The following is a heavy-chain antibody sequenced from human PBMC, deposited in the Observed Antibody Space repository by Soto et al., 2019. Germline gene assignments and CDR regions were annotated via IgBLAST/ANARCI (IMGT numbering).Heavy chain of an antibody. V-gene: IGHV3-23*01. CDR2: ISGSGGNT. CDR3: AKCDVLMTTSGGWCNRFDP. D-gene: IGHD2-21*01. J-gene: IGHJ5*02. CDR1: GFTFSTFA. Sequence: EVQLLESGGSLVQPGGSLRLSCAASGFTFSTFAMNWVRQAPGEGLEWVSSISGSGGNTQYADSVKGRVTISRDNSKNTLYLKMNTLRAEDTAVYYCAKCDVLMTTSGGWCNRFDPWGQGTLVIVSS.